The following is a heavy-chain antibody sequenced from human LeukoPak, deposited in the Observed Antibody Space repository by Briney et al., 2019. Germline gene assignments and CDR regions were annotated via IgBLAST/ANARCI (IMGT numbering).Heavy chain of an antibody. CDR1: GGSISSNTS. CDR3: ARSRRTNYDYVWGSYRYHYFDY. CDR2: IYHSGST. V-gene: IGHV4-4*02. J-gene: IGHJ4*02. D-gene: IGHD3-16*02. Sequence: PSETLSLTCAVSGGSISSNTSWSWVRQPPGQGLEWIGEIYHSGSTKYNPSLKSRVSMSVDKSKNQFSLKLSSVTAADTAVYYCARSRRTNYDYVWGSYRYHYFDYWGQGTLVTVSS.